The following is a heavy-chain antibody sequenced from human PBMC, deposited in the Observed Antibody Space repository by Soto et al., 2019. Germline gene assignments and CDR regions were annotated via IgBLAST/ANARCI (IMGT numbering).Heavy chain of an antibody. CDR2: MNPNSGNT. J-gene: IGHJ5*02. D-gene: IGHD3-3*01. V-gene: IGHV1-8*01. Sequence: RASVKVSCKASGYTFTSYDINWVRQATGQGLEWMGWMNPNSGNTGYAQKFQGRVTMTRNTSISTAYMELSGLRSEDTAVYYCARGAIRFLEWLFPFDPWGQGTLVTVST. CDR3: ARGAIRFLEWLFPFDP. CDR1: GYTFTSYD.